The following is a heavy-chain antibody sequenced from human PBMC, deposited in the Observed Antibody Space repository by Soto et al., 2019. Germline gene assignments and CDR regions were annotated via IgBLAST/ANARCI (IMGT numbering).Heavy chain of an antibody. V-gene: IGHV4-39*01. CDR2: IYYSGNT. J-gene: IGHJ3*02. CDR3: ARRMQDSSSAGGFDI. CDR1: GGSISSSSYF. D-gene: IGHD3-22*01. Sequence: QLQLQESGPGLAKPSETLSLTCTVSGGSISSSSYFWDWIRQPPGKALEWIGSIYYSGNTYYNPSLKSRVTVYVDRSKNQFSLKLSSVTAADTALYYCARRMQDSSSAGGFDIWGQGTMVTVSS.